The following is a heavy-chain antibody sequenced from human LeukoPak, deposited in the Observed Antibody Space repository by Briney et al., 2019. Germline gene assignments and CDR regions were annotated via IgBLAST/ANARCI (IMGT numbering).Heavy chain of an antibody. D-gene: IGHD1-1*01. V-gene: IGHV1-18*01. CDR2: ISAYSGNT. Sequence: ASVRVSCKTSGYTFTNYGISWVRQAPGQGREWMGWISAYSGNTNYVQKFRGRDAMTTDTSTSTVYMDLRSLRSDDTAVYYCARDIATVQHQEWGQGTLVTVSS. CDR3: ARDIATVQHQE. J-gene: IGHJ4*02. CDR1: GYTFTNYG.